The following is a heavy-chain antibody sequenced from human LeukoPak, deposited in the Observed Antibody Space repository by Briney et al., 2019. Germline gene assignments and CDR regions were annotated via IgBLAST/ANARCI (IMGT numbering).Heavy chain of an antibody. D-gene: IGHD5-12*01. CDR2: NDYSGNT. CDR3: ARDRRRDRLHAFDI. V-gene: IGHV4-59*01. CDR1: GGSISTYY. Sequence: SETLSLTCTVSGGSISTYYWNWIRQPPGKGLEWIGYNDYSGNTNYNPSLKSRVTISVDTSKNQFSLKVSSVTAADTAVYYCARDRRRDRLHAFDIWGQGTMVTVSS. J-gene: IGHJ3*02.